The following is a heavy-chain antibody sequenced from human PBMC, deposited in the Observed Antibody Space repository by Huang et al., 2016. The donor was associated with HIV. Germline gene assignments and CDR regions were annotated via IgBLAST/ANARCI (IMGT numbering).Heavy chain of an antibody. CDR2: IYYSGST. J-gene: IGHJ4*02. V-gene: IGHV4-39*02. D-gene: IGHD3-10*01. Sequence: QLQLQESGPGLVKPSETLSLTCTVSGGSLRSDNYYWGWIRQPPGKGLEWIGSIYYSGSTYYNPSLTRRVTITVDTAKNHFSLRMRSVTAADTAVYYCARLPGSITMIRGVITDPYWGQGTLVTVSS. CDR1: GGSLRSDNYY. CDR3: ARLPGSITMIRGVITDPY.